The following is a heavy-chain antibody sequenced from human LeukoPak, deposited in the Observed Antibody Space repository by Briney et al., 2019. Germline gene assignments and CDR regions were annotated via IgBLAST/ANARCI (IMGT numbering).Heavy chain of an antibody. J-gene: IGHJ4*02. D-gene: IGHD2-15*01. CDR1: GGSFSGYY. V-gene: IGHV4-34*01. Sequence: SETLSLTCAVYGGSFSGYYWSWIRQPPGKGLEWIGEINHSGSTNYNPSLKSRVTISVDTSKNQFSLKLSSVTAADTAVYYCARVLVTPKYYFDYWGQGTLVTVSS. CDR3: ARVLVTPKYYFDY. CDR2: INHSGST.